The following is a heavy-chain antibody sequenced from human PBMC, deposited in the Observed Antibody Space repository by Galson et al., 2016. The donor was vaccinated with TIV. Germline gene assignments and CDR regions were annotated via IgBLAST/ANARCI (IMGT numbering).Heavy chain of an antibody. CDR3: ARGRIVPRRTDYYYAMAV. D-gene: IGHD1-26*01. J-gene: IGHJ6*02. CDR2: IYHSGST. CDR1: GGSISSSNW. V-gene: IGHV4-4*02. Sequence: SETLSLTCAVSGGSISSSNWWSWVRQSPGKGLEWIGEIYHSGSTNYNPSLRSRVTISVDTPQRQFSLRLTSVTAADTAVYYCARGRIVPRRTDYYYAMAVWGQGTTVTVSS.